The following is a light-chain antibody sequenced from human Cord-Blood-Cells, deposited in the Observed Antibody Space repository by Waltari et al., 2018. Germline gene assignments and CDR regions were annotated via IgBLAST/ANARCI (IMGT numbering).Light chain of an antibody. CDR1: SSDVGGYNS. CDR3: SSYTSSSTYV. J-gene: IGLJ1*01. CDR2: DVS. Sequence: QSALTQPASVSGSPGQSIPISCPGTSSDVGGYNSVSWYQQHPGKAPKLMIYDVSNRPSGVSNRFSGSKSGNTASLTISGLQAEDEADYYCSSYTSSSTYVFGTGTKVTVL. V-gene: IGLV2-14*01.